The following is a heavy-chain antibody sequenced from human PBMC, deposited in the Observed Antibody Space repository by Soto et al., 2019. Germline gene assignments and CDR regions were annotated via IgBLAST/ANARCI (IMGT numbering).Heavy chain of an antibody. D-gene: IGHD6-19*01. V-gene: IGHV3-23*01. Sequence: GGSLRLSCAASGFTFSSYAMSWVRQAPGKGLEWVSAISGSGGSTYYADSGKGRFTICRDNSKNTLYLQMNSLRAEETAVYYCAKGGTSVTPGIAVAGTPYYYYGMDVWGQGTTVTVSS. J-gene: IGHJ6*02. CDR1: GFTFSSYA. CDR2: ISGSGGST. CDR3: AKGGTSVTPGIAVAGTPYYYYGMDV.